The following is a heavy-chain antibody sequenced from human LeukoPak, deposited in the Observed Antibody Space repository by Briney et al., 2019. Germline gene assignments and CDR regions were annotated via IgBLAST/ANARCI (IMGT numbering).Heavy chain of an antibody. D-gene: IGHD4/OR15-4a*01. V-gene: IGHV4-39*01. CDR1: GGSISSRNYY. CDR3: ARQPPFFGDYGGY. Sequence: SETLSLTCSVSGGSISSRNYYWGWIRQPPGKGLGWIGSIFYSGSTYYKSSLKGRVTISADTSKNQFSLRLTSVTATDTAVYYCARQPPFFGDYGGYWGPGTLVTVSS. CDR2: IFYSGST. J-gene: IGHJ4*02.